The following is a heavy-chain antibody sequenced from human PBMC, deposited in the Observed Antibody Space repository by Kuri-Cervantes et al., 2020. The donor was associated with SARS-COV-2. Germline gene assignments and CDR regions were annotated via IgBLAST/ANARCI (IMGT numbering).Heavy chain of an antibody. Sequence: GGSLRLSCAASGFTFSSYAMSWIRQAPGKGLEWVSAISSSSSYIYYADSVKGRFTISRDNAKNSLYLQMNSLRAEDTAVYYCARYTQQLVRGYYYYYMDVWGKGTTVTVSS. CDR2: ISSSSSYI. D-gene: IGHD6-13*01. V-gene: IGHV3-21*01. J-gene: IGHJ6*03. CDR3: ARYTQQLVRGYYYYYMDV. CDR1: GFTFSSYA.